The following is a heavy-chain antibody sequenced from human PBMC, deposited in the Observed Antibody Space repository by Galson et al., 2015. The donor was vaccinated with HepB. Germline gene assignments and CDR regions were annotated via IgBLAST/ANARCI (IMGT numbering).Heavy chain of an antibody. D-gene: IGHD1-26*01. CDR2: INAGNGNT. V-gene: IGHV1-3*01. Sequence: SVKVSCKASGYTFTSYAMHWVRQAPGQRLEWMGWINAGNGNTKYSQKFQGRVTITRDTSASTAYMELSSLRSEDTAVYYCAILKGLVGATNTPNYWGQGTLVTVSS. J-gene: IGHJ4*02. CDR1: GYTFTSYA. CDR3: AILKGLVGATNTPNY.